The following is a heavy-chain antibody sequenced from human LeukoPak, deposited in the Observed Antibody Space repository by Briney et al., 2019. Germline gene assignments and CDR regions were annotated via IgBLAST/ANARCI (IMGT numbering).Heavy chain of an antibody. J-gene: IGHJ4*02. CDR2: ISWDGGST. Sequence: GGSLRLSCAASGFTFDDYAMHWVRQTPGKGLEWVSLISWDGGSTYYADSVKGRFTISRDNSKNSLYLQMKSLRAEDTALYYCATSAGTSGGNFDHWGQGTPVTVSS. D-gene: IGHD3-10*01. V-gene: IGHV3-43D*03. CDR3: ATSAGTSGGNFDH. CDR1: GFTFDDYA.